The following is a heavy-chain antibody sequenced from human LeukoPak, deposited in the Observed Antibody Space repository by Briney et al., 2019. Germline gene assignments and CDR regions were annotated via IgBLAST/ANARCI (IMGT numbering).Heavy chain of an antibody. CDR1: GFTFDDYA. CDR3: AKDLRTADFWSGYPDY. Sequence: PGGSLRLSCAASGFTFDDYAMHWVRQPPGKGLEWVSGISWNSGSIGYADSVKGRFTISRDNAKNSLYLQMNSLRAEDTAVYYCAKDLRTADFWSGYPDYWGQGTLVTVSS. D-gene: IGHD3-3*01. J-gene: IGHJ4*02. V-gene: IGHV3-9*01. CDR2: ISWNSGSI.